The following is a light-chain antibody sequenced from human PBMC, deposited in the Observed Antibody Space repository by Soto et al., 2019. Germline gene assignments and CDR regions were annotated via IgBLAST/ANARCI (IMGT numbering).Light chain of an antibody. J-gene: IGKJ1*01. CDR2: EVS. Sequence: DVVMTQSPLSLPVTLGQPASISCRSSQSLIHSDGSTYLSWFQQRQGRSPRRLIYEVSDRDSGVPDRFSGSGSGTDFTLKISRVEAEDVGVYYCMQGTHWPWTFGQGTEVEIK. V-gene: IGKV2-30*02. CDR3: MQGTHWPWT. CDR1: QSLIHSDGSTY.